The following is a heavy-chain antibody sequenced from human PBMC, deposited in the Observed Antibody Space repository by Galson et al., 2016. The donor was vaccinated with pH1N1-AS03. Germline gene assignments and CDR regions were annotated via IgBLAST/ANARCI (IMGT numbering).Heavy chain of an antibody. D-gene: IGHD6-6*01. CDR2: IYPRDSDT. Sequence: QSGAEVKKPGESLKISCKASGDTFDTYWIGWVRQKPGKGLEWMGIIYPRDSDTRYSPSFQGHVTISADKSVTTAYLQWNSLKASDTAIYHCARHRHDATLSSSFGSWGQGTLVIVSS. J-gene: IGHJ4*02. V-gene: IGHV5-51*01. CDR3: ARHRHDATLSSSFGS. CDR1: GDTFDTYW.